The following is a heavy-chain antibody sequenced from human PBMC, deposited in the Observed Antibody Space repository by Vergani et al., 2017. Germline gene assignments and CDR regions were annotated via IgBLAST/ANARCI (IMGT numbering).Heavy chain of an antibody. CDR1: GFTFSSYA. V-gene: IGHV3-30-3*01. CDR2: ISYDGSNK. Sequence: QVQLVESAGGVVQPGRSLRLSCAASGFTFSSYAMHWVRQAPGKGLEWVAVISYDGSNKYYADSVKGRFTISRDNSKNTLYLQMNSLRAEDTAVYYCAKDTDSGSYWGDYVDYWGQGTLVTVSS. CDR3: AKDTDSGSYWGDYVDY. D-gene: IGHD1-26*01. J-gene: IGHJ4*02.